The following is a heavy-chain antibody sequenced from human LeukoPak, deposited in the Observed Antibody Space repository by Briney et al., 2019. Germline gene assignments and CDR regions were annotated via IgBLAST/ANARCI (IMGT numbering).Heavy chain of an antibody. D-gene: IGHD6-19*01. J-gene: IGHJ4*02. V-gene: IGHV3-33*01. Sequence: GRSLRLSCAASGFTFSSYGMHWVRQPPGKGLEWVAVIWYDGSNKYYADSVKGRFTISRDNSKNTLYLQMNSLRAEDTAVYYCARDGLSSGWLQDYWGQGTLVTVSS. CDR1: GFTFSSYG. CDR3: ARDGLSSGWLQDY. CDR2: IWYDGSNK.